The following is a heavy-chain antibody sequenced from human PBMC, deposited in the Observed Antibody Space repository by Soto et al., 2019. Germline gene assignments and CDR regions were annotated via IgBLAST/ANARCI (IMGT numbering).Heavy chain of an antibody. J-gene: IGHJ4*02. D-gene: IGHD1-26*01. CDR1: GFTFDSYD. CDR2: IGTVGDT. Sequence: EVQLVESGGGLVRPGGSLRLSCAASGFTFDSYDMHWVRQAAGKPLEWVSSIGTVGDTYYQDSVKGRFTFSRDNGKSSLSLQMNSLRVEDTAIYFCARGAPTGSFLFDYRGQGILVAVSS. V-gene: IGHV3-13*01. CDR3: ARGAPTGSFLFDY.